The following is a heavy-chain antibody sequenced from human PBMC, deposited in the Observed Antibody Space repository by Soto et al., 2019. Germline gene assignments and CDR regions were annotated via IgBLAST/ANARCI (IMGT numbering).Heavy chain of an antibody. CDR3: VKPYTMGWHYVQH. CDR1: GDSIRGSTSY. CDR2: TYHSGST. D-gene: IGHD3-10*01. J-gene: IGHJ1*01. Sequence: QLQLQESGPRLVKPSETLSLTCGVSGDSIRGSTSYWGWIRQPPGQGLQWIGSTYHSGSTYYNSSLKSRLTISVDTSKTQFSLNPRSVPAADTAVYYCVKPYTMGWHYVQHWGRGTLVPVPP. V-gene: IGHV4-39*01.